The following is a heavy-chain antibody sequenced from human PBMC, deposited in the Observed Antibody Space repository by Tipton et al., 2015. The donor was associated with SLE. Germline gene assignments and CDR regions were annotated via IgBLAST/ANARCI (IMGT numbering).Heavy chain of an antibody. CDR2: ISGSGGST. CDR1: GFTFSSYA. CDR3: AKDHLPGQYSSGWSN. J-gene: IGHJ4*02. Sequence: SLRLSCAASGFTFSSYAMSWVRQAPGKGLEWVSAISGSGGSTYYADSVQGRFTISRDNSKNTLYLQMNSLRAEDTAVYYCAKDHLPGQYSSGWSNWGQGTLITGSS. D-gene: IGHD6-19*01. V-gene: IGHV3-23*01.